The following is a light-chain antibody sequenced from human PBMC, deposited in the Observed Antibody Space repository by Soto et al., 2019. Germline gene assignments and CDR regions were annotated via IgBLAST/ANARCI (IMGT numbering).Light chain of an antibody. Sequence: QSALTQPDSESGSPGQSINISCTGTSSDVGSYNLVYWYKQHPGKAPKVVIYESSQRPSGISNRVSGSRSRNTASLTISGLPAENDAHYYCFSYAGSQTWVLGGGTKLTV. CDR2: ESS. CDR1: SSDVGSYNL. J-gene: IGLJ3*02. V-gene: IGLV2-23*01. CDR3: FSYAGSQTWV.